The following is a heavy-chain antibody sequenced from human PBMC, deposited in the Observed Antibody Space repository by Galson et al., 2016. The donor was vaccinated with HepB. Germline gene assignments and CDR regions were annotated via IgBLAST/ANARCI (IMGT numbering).Heavy chain of an antibody. CDR1: GFSLSTSGVG. V-gene: IGHV2-5*02. CDR2: IYWDADK. J-gene: IGHJ2*01. D-gene: IGHD3-10*01. Sequence: PALVKPTQTLTLTCTFSGFSLSTSGVGVGWIRQPPGQDLEWLALIYWDADKRYRHSLKSRLNITKDTSNNQVVLTVTDMDPVDTATSYCAHSLYYYGSGSYSFDLWGRGTLVTVSS. CDR3: AHSLYYYGSGSYSFDL.